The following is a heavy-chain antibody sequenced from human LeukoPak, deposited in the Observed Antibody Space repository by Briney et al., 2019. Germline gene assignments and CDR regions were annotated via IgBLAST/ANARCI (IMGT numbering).Heavy chain of an antibody. CDR1: RYTFTGYY. D-gene: IGHD5-18*01. CDR2: INPNSGGT. Sequence: ASVKVSCKASRYTFTGYYMHWVRQAPGQGLEWMEWINPNSGGTDYAQKFQGRVTMTRDTSISTAYMELSRLRSDDTAVYYCARGTGEGYTYGRYYFDYWGQGTLVTVSS. V-gene: IGHV1-2*02. J-gene: IGHJ4*02. CDR3: ARGTGEGYTYGRYYFDY.